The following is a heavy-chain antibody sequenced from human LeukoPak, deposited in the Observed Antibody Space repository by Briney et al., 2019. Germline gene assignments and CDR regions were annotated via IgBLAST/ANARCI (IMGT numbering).Heavy chain of an antibody. CDR3: ARSLRFLEWSPYDAFDI. CDR2: IYYSGST. D-gene: IGHD3-3*01. V-gene: IGHV4-30-4*01. CDR1: GGSISSGDYY. J-gene: IGHJ3*02. Sequence: SETLSLTCTVCGGSISSGDYYWSWIRQPPGKGLEWIGYIYYSGSTYYNPSLKSRVTISVDTSKNQFSLKLSSVTAADTAVYYCARSLRFLEWSPYDAFDIWGQGTMVTVSS.